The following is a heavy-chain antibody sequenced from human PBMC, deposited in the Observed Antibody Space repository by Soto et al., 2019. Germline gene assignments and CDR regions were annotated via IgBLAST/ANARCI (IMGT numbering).Heavy chain of an antibody. CDR3: ARDLTSVRGS. CDR2: IIPIFDAT. D-gene: IGHD3-10*01. V-gene: IGHV1-69*01. Sequence: QVQMVQSGAEVKKPGSSARVSCKVSGGTFSRHSISWVRQAPGQGLEWMGGIIPIFDATQYAQKFQGRLTITADESTTTFHMDLSGLRPEDTAIYYCARDLTSVRGSWGQGTPVTVS. J-gene: IGHJ4*02. CDR1: GGTFSRHS.